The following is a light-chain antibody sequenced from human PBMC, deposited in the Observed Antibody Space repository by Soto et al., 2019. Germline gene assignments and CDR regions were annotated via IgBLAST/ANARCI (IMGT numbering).Light chain of an antibody. J-gene: IGKJ1*01. CDR2: DAS. V-gene: IGKV1-5*01. CDR1: QDISRW. CDR3: QQYNGYRTWT. Sequence: DIQMTQSPATLSASVGDRVSITCRASQDISRWLAWYQQKPGKAPKVLIWDASSLQRGVPSRFTGSGSGTEFTLTINGLQPDDFATYYCQQYNGYRTWTFGQGPKVDIK.